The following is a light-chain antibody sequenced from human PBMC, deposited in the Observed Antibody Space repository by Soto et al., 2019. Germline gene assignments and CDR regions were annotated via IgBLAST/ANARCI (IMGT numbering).Light chain of an antibody. V-gene: IGLV1-51*02. CDR1: SSNIGNNY. Sequence: QSVLTQPPSVSAAPGQKVTLSCSGSSSNIGNNYVSWYQQLPGTAPKLLIYENNKRPSGIPDRFSGSKSGTSATLGITGLQTGDEADYYCGTWDSSLSDLVFGGGTKLTVL. J-gene: IGLJ2*01. CDR3: GTWDSSLSDLV. CDR2: ENN.